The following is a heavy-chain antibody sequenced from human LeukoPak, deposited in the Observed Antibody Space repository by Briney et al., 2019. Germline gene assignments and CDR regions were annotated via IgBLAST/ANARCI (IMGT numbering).Heavy chain of an antibody. CDR1: GGSISSSSYY. Sequence: SETLSLTCTVSGGSISSSSYYWGWIRQPPGKGLEWIGSIYYSGSTHYNPSLKSRVTISVDTSKNQFSLKLSSVTAADTAVYYCARHSLKAVAGRYFDYWGQGTLVTVSS. D-gene: IGHD6-19*01. CDR2: IYYSGST. J-gene: IGHJ4*02. CDR3: ARHSLKAVAGRYFDY. V-gene: IGHV4-39*01.